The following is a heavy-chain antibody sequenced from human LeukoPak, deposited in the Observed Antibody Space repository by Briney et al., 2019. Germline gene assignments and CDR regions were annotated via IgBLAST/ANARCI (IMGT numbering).Heavy chain of an antibody. CDR2: ISGSGGST. V-gene: IGHV3-23*01. D-gene: IGHD6-19*01. CDR3: AKDSVAVAGTQRGWFDP. Sequence: PGGSLRLSCAASGFTFSSYAMSWVRQAPGKGLEWVSAISGSGGSTYYADSVKGRFTISRDNSKNTLYLQMNSLRAEDTAVYYCAKDSVAVAGTQRGWFDPWGQGTLVTVSS. CDR1: GFTFSSYA. J-gene: IGHJ5*02.